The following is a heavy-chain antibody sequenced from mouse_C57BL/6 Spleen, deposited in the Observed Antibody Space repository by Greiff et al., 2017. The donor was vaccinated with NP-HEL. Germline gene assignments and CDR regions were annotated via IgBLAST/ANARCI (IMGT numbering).Heavy chain of an antibody. J-gene: IGHJ2*01. CDR2: IIPSSGYT. V-gene: IGHV1-7*01. CDR3: ARSAYYSNYDFDY. CDR1: GYTFTSYW. D-gene: IGHD2-5*01. Sequence: QVQLQQSGAELAKPGASVKLSCKASGYTFTSYWMHWVKKRPGRGRDGMGYIIPSSGYTKYNQKFKDKATLTADKSSSTAYMQLSSLTYEDSAVYYCARSAYYSNYDFDYWGQGTTLTVSS.